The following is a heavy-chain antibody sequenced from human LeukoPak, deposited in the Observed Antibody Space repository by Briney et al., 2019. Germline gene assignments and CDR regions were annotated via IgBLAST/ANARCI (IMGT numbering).Heavy chain of an antibody. CDR1: GYTFTAYS. V-gene: IGHV1-2*02. J-gene: IGHJ4*02. CDR3: AREKIAASMGYPDS. CDR2: INPNTGGT. D-gene: IGHD2-15*01. Sequence: VASVKVSCKASGYTFTAYSIHWVRQAPGQRFEWMGWINPNTGGTNYAQRFQGRVTMTRVTSISTAYMEINRLTSDDTALYYCAREKIAASMGYPDSWGQGTLVTVSS.